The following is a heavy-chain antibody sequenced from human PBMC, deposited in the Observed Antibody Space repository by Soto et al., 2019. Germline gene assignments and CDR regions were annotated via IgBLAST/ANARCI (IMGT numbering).Heavy chain of an antibody. CDR2: INHSGST. J-gene: IGHJ2*01. Sequence: SETLSLTCAVYGGSFSGYYWSWIRQPPGKGLEWIGEINHSGSTNYNPSLKSRVTISVDTSKNQFSLKLSSVTAADTAVYYCARRRPAMVYWYFDLWGRGTLVTVSS. V-gene: IGHV4-34*01. D-gene: IGHD5-18*01. CDR1: GGSFSGYY. CDR3: ARRRPAMVYWYFDL.